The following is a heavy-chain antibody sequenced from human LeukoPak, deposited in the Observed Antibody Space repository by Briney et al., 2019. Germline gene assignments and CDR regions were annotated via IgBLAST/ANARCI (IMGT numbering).Heavy chain of an antibody. CDR2: IYYTGIT. CDR3: ARHQRVQWPIHGKLAY. Sequence: TPSETLSLTSTVSGDSIRSISYFWRWIRQPPGKGLEWIGSIYYTGITHYNPSLKSRVTISVDTSKNQFSPRLSSLTATDTAVYYCARHQRVQWPIHGKLAYWGQGTLVTVSS. V-gene: IGHV4-39*01. D-gene: IGHD6-19*01. CDR1: GDSIRSISYF. J-gene: IGHJ4*02.